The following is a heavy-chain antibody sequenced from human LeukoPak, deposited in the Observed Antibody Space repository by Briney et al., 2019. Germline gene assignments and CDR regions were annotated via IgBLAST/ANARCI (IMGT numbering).Heavy chain of an antibody. Sequence: GESLKISCKGSGYSFTSYWIGWVRQMPGKGLEWMGIIYPGDSDTRYSPSFQGQVTISADKSICTAYLQWSSLEASDTAMYYCARRKSRLNWNNRSNAYAFDIWGQGTMVTVSS. V-gene: IGHV5-51*01. CDR2: IYPGDSDT. CDR1: GYSFTSYW. CDR3: ARRKSRLNWNNRSNAYAFDI. D-gene: IGHD1/OR15-1a*01. J-gene: IGHJ3*02.